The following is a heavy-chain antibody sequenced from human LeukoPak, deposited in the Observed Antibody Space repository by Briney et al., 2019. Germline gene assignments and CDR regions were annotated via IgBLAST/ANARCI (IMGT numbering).Heavy chain of an antibody. CDR3: ARERTPKHYYGSGTYDRYFDH. D-gene: IGHD3-10*01. J-gene: IGHJ4*02. Sequence: GGSLRLSCVASGFTLSDYYMSWIRQAPGKGLEWISFISSGSTKYYADSVKGRFTISRDTTQNSLYLQMNSLRAEDTALYYCARERTPKHYYGSGTYDRYFDHWGQGTLVTVSS. V-gene: IGHV3-11*04. CDR2: ISSGSTK. CDR1: GFTLSDYY.